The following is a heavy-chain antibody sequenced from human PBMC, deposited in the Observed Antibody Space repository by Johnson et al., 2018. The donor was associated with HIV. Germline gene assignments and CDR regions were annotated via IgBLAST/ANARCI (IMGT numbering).Heavy chain of an antibody. CDR2: VYSGGST. D-gene: IGHD3-16*01. V-gene: IGHV3-53*01. CDR3: AREGGSSGPDAFDI. CDR1: GFTVTNYH. J-gene: IGHJ3*02. Sequence: VQLVESGGGLIQPGGSLRLSCAASGFTVTNYHMSWVRQAPGKGLEWVSVVYSGGSTYYADSVKGRFTISRDNSKNTLYLQMNSLRAEDTAVYYCAREGGSSGPDAFDIWGQGTMVTVSS.